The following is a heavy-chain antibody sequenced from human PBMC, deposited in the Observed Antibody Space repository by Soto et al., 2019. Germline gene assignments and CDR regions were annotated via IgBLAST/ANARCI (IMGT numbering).Heavy chain of an antibody. Sequence: ASVKVSCKASGYTFTGYYMHWVRQAPGQGLEWMGWINPNSGGTNYAQKFQGRVTMTGDTSISTAYMELSRLRSDDTAVYYCATPTVASYYDFWSGSHMGNDYYYGMDVWGQGTTVTVSS. J-gene: IGHJ6*02. CDR2: INPNSGGT. D-gene: IGHD3-3*01. CDR3: ATPTVASYYDFWSGSHMGNDYYYGMDV. V-gene: IGHV1-2*02. CDR1: GYTFTGYY.